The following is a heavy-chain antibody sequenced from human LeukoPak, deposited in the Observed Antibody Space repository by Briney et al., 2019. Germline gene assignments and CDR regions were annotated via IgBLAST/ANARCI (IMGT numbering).Heavy chain of an antibody. V-gene: IGHV4-4*07. D-gene: IGHD3-16*01. CDR1: GGSISDYY. J-gene: IGHJ4*02. Sequence: SETLSLTCTVSGGSISDYYWSWIRQPAGKGLEWIGRMYTSGSTNYNPSLKSRVTMSVDTSKNQLSLKLRSVTAADTAVYYCVRQRSAPYYFDYWGQGTLVTVSS. CDR2: MYTSGST. CDR3: VRQRSAPYYFDY.